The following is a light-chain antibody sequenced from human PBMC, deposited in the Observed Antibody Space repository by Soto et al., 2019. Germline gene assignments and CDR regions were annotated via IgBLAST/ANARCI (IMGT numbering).Light chain of an antibody. CDR3: QAWSAGIQV. V-gene: IGLV4-69*01. CDR1: SGHSSYA. J-gene: IGLJ2*01. CDR2: INSDDSH. Sequence: QSVLTQSPSASASLGASVKLTCTLSSGHSSYAIAWHQQQPERGPRHLLKINSDDSHSKVDGIPDRFSGSSSGAEYYLSISSLQSEDEADYYCQAWSAGIQVFGGGTKLTVL.